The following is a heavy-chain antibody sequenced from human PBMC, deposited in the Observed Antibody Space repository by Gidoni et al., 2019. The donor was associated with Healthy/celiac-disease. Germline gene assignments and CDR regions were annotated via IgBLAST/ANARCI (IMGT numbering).Heavy chain of an antibody. V-gene: IGHV3-7*05. Sequence: EVQLVESGGGLVQPGGSLRLSCAASGFTFSSYWMSWVRQAPGKGLEWVANIKQDGIEKYYVDSVKGRFTISRDNAKNSLYLQMNSLRAEDTAVYYCARGGYMDSLAAGPYYYYGMDVWGQGTTVTVSS. J-gene: IGHJ6*02. CDR3: ARGGYMDSLAAGPYYYYGMDV. CDR1: GFTFSSYW. CDR2: IKQDGIEK. D-gene: IGHD2-2*02.